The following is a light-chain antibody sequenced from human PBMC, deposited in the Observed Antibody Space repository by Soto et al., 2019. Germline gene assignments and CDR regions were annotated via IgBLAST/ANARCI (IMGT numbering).Light chain of an antibody. J-gene: IGLJ2*01. CDR1: DSDIGGYNY. V-gene: IGLV2-14*03. Sequence: QSVLTQPASVSGSPGQSITISCTGTDSDIGGYNYVSWYQHHPGKAPKVLIYDVTDRPSGVSNRFSGSKSGNTASLTISGLQAEDEADYYCSSYTRTATRVEFGGGTKLTGL. CDR2: DVT. CDR3: SSYTRTATRVE.